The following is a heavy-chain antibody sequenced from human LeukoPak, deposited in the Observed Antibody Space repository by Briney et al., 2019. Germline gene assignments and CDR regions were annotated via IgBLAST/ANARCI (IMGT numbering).Heavy chain of an antibody. J-gene: IGHJ5*02. Sequence: PGGSLRLSCAASGFTFSTYEMIWARQAPGKGLGWISYISSTGDITYYADSVKGRFTISRDSAKNSLYLQMNSLRVDDTAFYYCARDRITVTGAYNWFDPWGQGTLVTVSA. D-gene: IGHD6-19*01. CDR2: ISSTGDIT. CDR3: ARDRITVTGAYNWFDP. CDR1: GFTFSTYE. V-gene: IGHV3-48*03.